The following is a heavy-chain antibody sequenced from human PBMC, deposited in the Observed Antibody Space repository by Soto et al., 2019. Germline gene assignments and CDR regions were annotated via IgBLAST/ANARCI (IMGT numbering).Heavy chain of an antibody. V-gene: IGHV4-39*01. Sequence: SLTCTVSGGSISSSSYYCGWIRQPPGKGLEWIGSIYYSGSTYYNPSLKSRVTISVDTSKNQFSLKLSSVTAADTAVYYCASQQHAIDYRGQGSPVTFSS. CDR2: IYYSGST. CDR3: ASQQHAIDY. J-gene: IGHJ4*02. D-gene: IGHD6-13*01. CDR1: GGSISSSSYY.